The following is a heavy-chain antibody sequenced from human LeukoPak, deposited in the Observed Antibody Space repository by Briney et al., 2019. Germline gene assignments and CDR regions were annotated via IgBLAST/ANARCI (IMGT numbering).Heavy chain of an antibody. J-gene: IGHJ4*02. CDR3: TTADASSSYRDCSSTNCYLFDY. D-gene: IGHD2-2*01. CDR1: GFTFSNAW. Sequence: GGSLRLSCAASGFTFSNAWMSWVRQTPGKGLEWVGRIKIKIDGETTDYAAPVKGRFTISRDDSKNTLYLQMNSLKTEDTAVYYCTTADASSSYRDCSSTNCYLFDYWGQGTLVTVSS. CDR2: IKIKIDGETT. V-gene: IGHV3-15*01.